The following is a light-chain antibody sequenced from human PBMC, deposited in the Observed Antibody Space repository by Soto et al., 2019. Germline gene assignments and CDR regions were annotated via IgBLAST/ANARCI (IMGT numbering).Light chain of an antibody. Sequence: EIAITQSPATLSVSPGERVTLSCRASQSAISNLAWYQQKPGQAPRILIYDASNRETGIPATFSGSGAGTDFTRTISSLEPEDFAVASCQQRNNWTITFGQGTRLEIK. CDR3: QQRNNWTIT. J-gene: IGKJ5*01. V-gene: IGKV3D-11*02. CDR2: DAS. CDR1: QSAISN.